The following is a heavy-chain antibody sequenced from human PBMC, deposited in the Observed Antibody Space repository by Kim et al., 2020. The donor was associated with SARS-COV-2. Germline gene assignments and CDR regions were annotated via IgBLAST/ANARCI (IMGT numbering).Heavy chain of an antibody. V-gene: IGHV3-30*18. CDR2: ISKDGTYK. CDR1: GFTFSSYG. D-gene: IGHD6-13*01. J-gene: IGHJ4*02. Sequence: GGSLRLSCAASGFTFSSYGMQWVRQTPGKGLEWVAVISKDGTYKHYVDSVKGRFTTSRDNSKNTLYLQMNSLRAEDTAVYYCAKDGAAAGTFDYWGQGTLVTVSS. CDR3: AKDGAAAGTFDY.